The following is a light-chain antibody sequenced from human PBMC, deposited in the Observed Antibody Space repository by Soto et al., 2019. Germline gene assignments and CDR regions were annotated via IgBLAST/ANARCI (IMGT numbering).Light chain of an antibody. CDR1: QSVSSN. V-gene: IGKV3-11*01. Sequence: EIVMTQSPATLSVSPGERATLSCRASQSVSSNLAWYQQKPGQAPRLLIFGASDRATGTPDRFSGSGSGTDFTLTISSLEPEDFAVYYCQQRSNWWTFGQGTKVDI. CDR3: QQRSNWWT. J-gene: IGKJ1*01. CDR2: GAS.